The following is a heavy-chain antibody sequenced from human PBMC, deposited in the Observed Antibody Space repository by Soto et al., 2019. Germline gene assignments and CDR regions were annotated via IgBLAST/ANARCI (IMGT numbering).Heavy chain of an antibody. Sequence: QVQLQESGPGLVKPSQTLSLTCTVSGGSISSGGYYWSWIRQHPEKGLEWIGYIYYSGSTSYNPSLESRVTISVDTSKTQFSMKLSSVTAADTAVYYCARGRGTISLSYYYGVDVWGQGTTVTVSS. CDR2: IYYSGST. CDR3: ARGRGTISLSYYYGVDV. CDR1: GGSISSGGYY. D-gene: IGHD1-1*01. V-gene: IGHV4-31*03. J-gene: IGHJ6*02.